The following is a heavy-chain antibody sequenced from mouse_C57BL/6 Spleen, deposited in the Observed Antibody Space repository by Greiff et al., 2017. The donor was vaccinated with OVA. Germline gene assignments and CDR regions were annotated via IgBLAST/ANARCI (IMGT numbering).Heavy chain of an antibody. V-gene: IGHV6-3*01. CDR1: GFTFSNYW. CDR2: IRLKSDNYAT. D-gene: IGHD2-3*01. J-gene: IGHJ2*01. CDR3: TGGYYYFDY. Sequence: EVKLMESGGGLVQPGGSMKLSCVASGFTFSNYWMNWVRQSPEKGLEWVAQIRLKSDNYATHYAESVKGRFTISRDDSKSSVYLQMNNLRAEDTGIYYCTGGYYYFDYWGQGTTLTVSS.